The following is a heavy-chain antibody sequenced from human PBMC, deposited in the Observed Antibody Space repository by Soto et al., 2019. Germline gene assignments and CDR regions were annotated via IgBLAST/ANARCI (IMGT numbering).Heavy chain of an antibody. D-gene: IGHD3-22*01. CDR3: ARDRAPSTYYYDSSGYRSTAFDI. Sequence: SLRLSCAASGFTFSSYAMHWVRQAPGKGLEWVAVISYDGSNKYYADSVKGRFTISRDNSKNTLYLQMNSLRAEDTAVYYCARDRAPSTYYYDSSGYRSTAFDIWGQGTMVTVSS. CDR1: GFTFSSYA. CDR2: ISYDGSNK. J-gene: IGHJ3*02. V-gene: IGHV3-30-3*01.